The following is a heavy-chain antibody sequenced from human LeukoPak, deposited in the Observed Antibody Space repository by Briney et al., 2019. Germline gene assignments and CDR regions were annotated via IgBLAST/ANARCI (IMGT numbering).Heavy chain of an antibody. CDR2: IKHDGSDK. CDR1: GFTFSDYW. V-gene: IGHV3-7*01. CDR3: AKGPIVVVTAMELEY. Sequence: GGSLRLSCAASGFTFSDYWMIWVRQAPGKGLEWVADIKHDGSDKYFVDSVKGRFTISRDNAKNSLHLQLNSLRAEDTAVYYCAKGPIVVVTAMELEYWGRGTLVTVSS. D-gene: IGHD2-21*02. J-gene: IGHJ4*02.